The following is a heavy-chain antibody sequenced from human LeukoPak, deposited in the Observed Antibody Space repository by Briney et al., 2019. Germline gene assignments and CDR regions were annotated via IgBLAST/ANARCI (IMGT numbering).Heavy chain of an antibody. J-gene: IGHJ4*02. CDR3: ARAKQSSGLYFDY. V-gene: IGHV3-21*01. Sequence: GGSLRLSCAASGFTFSSYSMNWVRQAPVKGLEWVSSISGSSSYIYYADSVKGRFTISRDNAKNSLYLQMNSLRAEDTAVYYCARAKQSSGLYFDYWGQGTLVTVSS. D-gene: IGHD6-19*01. CDR1: GFTFSSYS. CDR2: ISGSSSYI.